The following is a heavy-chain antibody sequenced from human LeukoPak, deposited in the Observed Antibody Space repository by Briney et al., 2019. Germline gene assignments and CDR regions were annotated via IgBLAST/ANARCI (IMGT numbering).Heavy chain of an antibody. Sequence: QSGGSLRLSCAASGFTFSSYWMSWVRQAPGKGLEWVANIKHDGSEKYYVDSVKGRFTSSRDNANNSLYLQMNNLRAEDTAVYYCAKFWRGGSTWTILGSWGQGTLVTVSS. CDR2: IKHDGSEK. J-gene: IGHJ5*02. CDR3: AKFWRGGSTWTILGS. D-gene: IGHD6-13*01. V-gene: IGHV3-7*01. CDR1: GFTFSSYW.